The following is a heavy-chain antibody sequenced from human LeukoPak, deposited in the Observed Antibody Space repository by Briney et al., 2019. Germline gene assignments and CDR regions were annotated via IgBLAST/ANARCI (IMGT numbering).Heavy chain of an antibody. V-gene: IGHV3-48*01. CDR1: GFPFIEYS. D-gene: IGHD1-1*01. CDR2: IGIDCGNT. Sequence: GGSLRLSCTASGFPFIEYSMNWVRQAPGKGLEWISYIGIDCGNTKYADSVRGRFTISADKAKNSLYLQMNSLRVEDTAVYYCARDHNYAFDNWGQGTLVSVAS. CDR3: ARDHNYAFDN. J-gene: IGHJ4*02.